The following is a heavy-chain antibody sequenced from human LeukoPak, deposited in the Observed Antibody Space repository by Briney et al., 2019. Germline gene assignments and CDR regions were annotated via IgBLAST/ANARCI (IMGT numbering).Heavy chain of an antibody. Sequence: GGSLRLSCAASGFTFSSYGMSWVRQAPGKGLEWVSAISGSGGSTYYADSVKGRFTISRDNSKNTLYLQMNSLRAEDTAVYYCAKDGGSDPDSFDIWGQGTMVTVSS. CDR2: ISGSGGST. CDR3: AKDGGSDPDSFDI. CDR1: GFTFSSYG. D-gene: IGHD2-15*01. V-gene: IGHV3-23*01. J-gene: IGHJ3*02.